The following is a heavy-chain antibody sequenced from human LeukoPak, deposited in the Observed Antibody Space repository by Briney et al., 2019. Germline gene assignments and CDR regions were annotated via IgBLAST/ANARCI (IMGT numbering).Heavy chain of an antibody. Sequence: LTGGSLRLSCAASGFTFSSYWMHWVRQAPGKGLVWVSRINTDGSTTNYADSVKGRFTISRDNAKNTLYLQMNGLRAEDTAVYYCARDRGGSSFDYWGQGTLVTVSS. J-gene: IGHJ4*02. V-gene: IGHV3-74*01. CDR3: ARDRGGSSFDY. D-gene: IGHD3-16*01. CDR1: GFTFSSYW. CDR2: INTDGSTT.